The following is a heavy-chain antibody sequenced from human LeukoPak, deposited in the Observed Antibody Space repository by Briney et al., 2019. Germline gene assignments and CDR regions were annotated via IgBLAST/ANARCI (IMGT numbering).Heavy chain of an antibody. D-gene: IGHD5-12*01. CDR1: GGSISSYY. CDR3: AREGLPGHFDY. J-gene: IGHJ4*02. Sequence: SETLSLTCTVSGGSISSYYWIWIRQPPGKGLEWIGYIYYSGSTNYNPSLKSRVTISVDTSKNQFSLKLSSVTAADTAVYYCAREGLPGHFDYWGQGTLVTVSS. CDR2: IYYSGST. V-gene: IGHV4-59*01.